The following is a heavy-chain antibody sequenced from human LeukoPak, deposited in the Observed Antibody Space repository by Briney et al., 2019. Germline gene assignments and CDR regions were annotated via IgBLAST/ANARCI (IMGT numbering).Heavy chain of an antibody. CDR2: INHSGST. J-gene: IGHJ5*02. D-gene: IGHD3-16*01. V-gene: IGHV4-34*01. Sequence: SETLSLTCAVYGGSFRGYYWSWIRQPPGKGLECVGEINHSGSTSYNPSLKSRVTMSVDTSQSQFSLRLTYMTAADTAVYFCARGDYYDGGGRNWFDPWGQGILVAVSS. CDR3: ARGDYYDGGGRNWFDP. CDR1: GGSFRGYY.